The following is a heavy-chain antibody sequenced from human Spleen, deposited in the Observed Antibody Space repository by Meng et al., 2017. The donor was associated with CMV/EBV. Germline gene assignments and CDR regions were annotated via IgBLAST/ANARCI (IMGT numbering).Heavy chain of an antibody. Sequence: VSGFSICGVYWIWLRQSPGKGLEWLVYLYFTGTSSHNPSLRSRVTMSVDTSKKQFSLQLTSVTAADTAVYYCATAHYLDSKGDYFDYWGRGALVTVSS. J-gene: IGHJ4*02. CDR3: ATAHYLDSKGDYFDY. D-gene: IGHD4-11*01. CDR1: GFSICGVY. CDR2: LYFTGTS. V-gene: IGHV4-59*03.